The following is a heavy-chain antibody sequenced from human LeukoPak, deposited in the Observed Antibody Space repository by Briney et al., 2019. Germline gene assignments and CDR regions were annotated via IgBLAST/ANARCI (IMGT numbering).Heavy chain of an antibody. D-gene: IGHD2-15*01. Sequence: PGGSLRPSCAASGFTFSSYEMNWVRQAPGKGLEWVSYVSSSGSTIYYADSVKGRFTISRDNAKNSLYLQMNSLRAEDTAVYYCARGPEDIVVVVAAEYFDYWGQGTLVTVSS. J-gene: IGHJ4*02. V-gene: IGHV3-48*03. CDR3: ARGPEDIVVVVAAEYFDY. CDR2: VSSSGSTI. CDR1: GFTFSSYE.